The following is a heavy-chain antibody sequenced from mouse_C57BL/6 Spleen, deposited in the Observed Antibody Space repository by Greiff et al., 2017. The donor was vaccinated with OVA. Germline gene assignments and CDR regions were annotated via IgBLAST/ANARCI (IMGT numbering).Heavy chain of an antibody. CDR2: IYPGDGDT. D-gene: IGHD2-10*01. J-gene: IGHJ2*01. CDR3: ARSYDGNFDY. CDR1: GYAFSSSW. V-gene: IGHV1-82*01. Sequence: VQLQESGPELVKPGASVKISCKASGYAFSSSWMNWVQQRPGKGLEWIGRIYPGDGDTNYNGKFKGKATLTADKSSSTAYMQLSSLTSEDSAVYFCARSYDGNFDYWGQGTTLTVSS.